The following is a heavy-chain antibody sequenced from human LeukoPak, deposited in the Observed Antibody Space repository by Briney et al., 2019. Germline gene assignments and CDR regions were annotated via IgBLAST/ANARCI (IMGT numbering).Heavy chain of an antibody. J-gene: IGHJ6*03. D-gene: IGHD3-3*01. CDR2: IYYSGST. CDR1: GGSISSYY. CDR3: ARGPSQYYDFWSGYLDYYYYMDV. Sequence: SETLSLTCTVSGGSISSYYWSWLRQPPGQGLVGMVYIYYSGSTNYNHSPKSRVTISLDASKNQFSLKLSSVTAADTAVYYCARGPSQYYDFWSGYLDYYYYMDVWGKGTTVTVSS. V-gene: IGHV4-59*01.